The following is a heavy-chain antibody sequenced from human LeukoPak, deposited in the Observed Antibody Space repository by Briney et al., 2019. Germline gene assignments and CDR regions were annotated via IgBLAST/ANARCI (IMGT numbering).Heavy chain of an antibody. D-gene: IGHD6-13*01. V-gene: IGHV3-23*01. Sequence: GASLRLSCAASGVTFSSHVMTWVRQAPGKGLEWDSVISGSGGSTYYADSVKGRFTISRDNDKNTLYLQMSSLRAEHTALYHCAKAPPVSSSTWVRCYFDYWGQGTLVTVSS. CDR2: ISGSGGST. CDR1: GVTFSSHV. CDR3: AKAPPVSSSTWVRCYFDY. J-gene: IGHJ4*02.